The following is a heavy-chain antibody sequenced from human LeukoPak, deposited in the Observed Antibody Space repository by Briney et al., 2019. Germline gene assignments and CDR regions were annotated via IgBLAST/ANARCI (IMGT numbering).Heavy chain of an antibody. J-gene: IGHJ3*02. V-gene: IGHV3-21*01. CDR2: ISSSSSYI. CDR3: ARERGGGYSSSWYSDAFDI. D-gene: IGHD6-13*01. CDR1: GFTFSSYS. Sequence: GGSLRLSCAASGFTFSSYSMNWVRQAPGKGLEWVSSISSSSSYIYYADSVKGRFTISRDNAKNSLYLQMNSLRAEDTAVYYCARERGGGYSSSWYSDAFDIWGQGTMVTVSS.